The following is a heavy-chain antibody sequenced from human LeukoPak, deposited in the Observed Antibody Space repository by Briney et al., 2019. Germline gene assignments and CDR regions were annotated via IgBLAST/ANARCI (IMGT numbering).Heavy chain of an antibody. V-gene: IGHV1-18*01. CDR1: GGTFSSYA. CDR3: ARGRTTGSDWRFDP. Sequence: ASVKVSCKASGGTFSSYAISWVRQAPGQGLEWMGWISAYNGNTNYAQKLQGRVTMTTDTSTSTAYMELRSLRSDDTAVYYCARGRTTGSDWRFDPWGQGTLVTVSS. D-gene: IGHD1-1*01. CDR2: ISAYNGNT. J-gene: IGHJ5*02.